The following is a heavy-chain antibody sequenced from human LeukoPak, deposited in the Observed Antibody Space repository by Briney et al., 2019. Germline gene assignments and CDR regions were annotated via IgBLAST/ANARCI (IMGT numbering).Heavy chain of an antibody. CDR1: GFSFSNYA. CDR3: ARDFGLRCSGGTCYSVYYYGMDV. CDR2: IKQGGSEK. D-gene: IGHD2-15*01. V-gene: IGHV3-7*03. J-gene: IGHJ6*04. Sequence: QAGGSLRLSCSASGFSFSNYALYWVRQAPGKGLEWVANIKQGGSEKYYVDSVKGRFTISRDNAKNSLYLQMNSLRAEDTVVYYCARDFGLRCSGGTCYSVYYYGMDVWGKGTTVTVSS.